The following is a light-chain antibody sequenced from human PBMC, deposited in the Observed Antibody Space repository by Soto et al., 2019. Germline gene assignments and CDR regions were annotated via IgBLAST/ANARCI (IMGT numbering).Light chain of an antibody. CDR3: QQYQTSPT. CDR1: QSVGSDL. J-gene: IGKJ4*01. V-gene: IGKV3-20*01. CDR2: SDS. Sequence: LVLTQSPGTLSLSPGERATLSCRASQSVGSDLLAWYQQKPGQAPRLLISSDSRRASGIPDRFSGSGSGTDFTLTISRLEAEDSAVYWCQQYQTSPTFGGGTKLDIK.